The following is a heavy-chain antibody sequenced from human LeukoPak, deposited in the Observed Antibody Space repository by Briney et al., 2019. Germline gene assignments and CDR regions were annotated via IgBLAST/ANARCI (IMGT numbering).Heavy chain of an antibody. V-gene: IGHV4-38-2*02. CDR2: IYHSGST. CDR1: GYSISSGYY. CDR3: ARVTAMAAAFDY. D-gene: IGHD5-18*01. J-gene: IGHJ4*02. Sequence: PSETLSLTCTVSGYSISSGYYWGWIRQPPGEGLEWIGSIYHSGSTYYNPSLKSRVTISVDTSKNQFSLKLSSVTAADTAVYYCARVTAMAAAFDYWGQGTLVTVSS.